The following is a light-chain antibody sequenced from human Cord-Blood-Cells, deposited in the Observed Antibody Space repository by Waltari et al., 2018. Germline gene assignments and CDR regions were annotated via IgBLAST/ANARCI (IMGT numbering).Light chain of an antibody. J-gene: IGKJ4*01. CDR2: DAS. Sequence: EIVLTQSPATLSLSPGERATLSCRASQSVSSYLAWYQQKPGQAPRLLSYDASNRASGIPARFSGSGSGTDFTLTISSLEPEDFAVYYCQQRSNWPPLTFGGGTKVEIK. V-gene: IGKV3-11*01. CDR1: QSVSSY. CDR3: QQRSNWPPLT.